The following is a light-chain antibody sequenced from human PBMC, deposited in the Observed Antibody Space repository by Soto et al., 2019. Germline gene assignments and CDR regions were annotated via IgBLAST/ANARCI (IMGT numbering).Light chain of an antibody. CDR1: SSVVGSYNL. Sequence: QSVLTQPASVSGSPGQSITISCTGTSSVVGSYNLVSWYQQHPGKAPKLMIYEVSKRPSEVSNRFSGSKSGNTASLTISGLQAEDEADYYCCSNAGSSLYVXGTGTKVTVL. J-gene: IGLJ1*01. V-gene: IGLV2-23*02. CDR3: CSNAGSSLYV. CDR2: EVS.